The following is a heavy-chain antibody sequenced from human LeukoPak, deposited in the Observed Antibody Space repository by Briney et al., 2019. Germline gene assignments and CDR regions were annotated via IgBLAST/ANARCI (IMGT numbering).Heavy chain of an antibody. CDR2: IKQDGSEK. CDR1: GFTFSSYW. CDR3: ARAPRSSGYYSYYYYMDV. Sequence: GGSLRLSCAASGFTFSSYWMSWVRQAPGKGLEWVANIKQDGSEKYYADSVKGRFTISRDNGKNSLYLQMNSLRAEETAVYYCARAPRSSGYYSYYYYMDVWGKGTTVTVSS. V-gene: IGHV3-7*01. J-gene: IGHJ6*03. D-gene: IGHD3-22*01.